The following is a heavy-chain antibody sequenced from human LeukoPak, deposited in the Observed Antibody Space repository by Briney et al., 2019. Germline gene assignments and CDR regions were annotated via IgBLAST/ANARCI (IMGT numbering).Heavy chain of an antibody. CDR2: IYTSGST. CDR1: GGSISSGSYY. J-gene: IGHJ4*02. V-gene: IGHV4-61*02. Sequence: PSQTLSLTCTVSGGSISSGSYYWSWIRQPAGKGLEWIGRIYTSGSTNYNPSLKSRVTISVDTSKNQFSLKLSSVTAADTAVYYCARWGEIWGQGTLVTVSS. CDR3: ARWGEI. D-gene: IGHD3-16*01.